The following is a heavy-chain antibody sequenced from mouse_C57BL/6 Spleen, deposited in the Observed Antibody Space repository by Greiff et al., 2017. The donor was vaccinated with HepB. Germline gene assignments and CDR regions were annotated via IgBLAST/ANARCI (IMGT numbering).Heavy chain of an antibody. CDR1: GYTFTDYN. CDR2: INPNNGGT. V-gene: IGHV1-18*01. D-gene: IGHD1-1*01. Sequence: EVQLQQSGPELVKPGASVKIPCKASGYTFTDYNMDWVKQSHGKSLEWIGDINPNNGGTIYNQKFKRKATLTVDKSSSTAYMELRSLTSEDTAVYYCARGGLITTVVDYAMDYWGQGTSVTVSS. CDR3: ARGGLITTVVDYAMDY. J-gene: IGHJ4*01.